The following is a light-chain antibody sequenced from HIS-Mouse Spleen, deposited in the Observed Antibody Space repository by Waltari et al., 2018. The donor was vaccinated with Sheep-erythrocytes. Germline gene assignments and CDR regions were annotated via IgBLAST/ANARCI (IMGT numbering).Light chain of an antibody. CDR2: DVS. J-gene: IGLJ1*01. CDR3: CSYAGSYNHV. V-gene: IGLV2-11*01. Sequence: QSALTQPRSVSGSPGQSVTISCPGTSRALGRYNYVSWYQQHPGKAPKLMIYDVSKRPSGVPDRFSGSKSGNTASLTISGLQAEDEADYYCCSYAGSYNHVFATGTKVTVL. CDR1: SRALGRYNY.